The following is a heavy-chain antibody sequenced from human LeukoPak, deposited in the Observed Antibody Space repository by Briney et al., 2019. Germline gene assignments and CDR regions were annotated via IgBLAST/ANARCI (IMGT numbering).Heavy chain of an antibody. CDR2: IYYSGST. J-gene: IGHJ4*02. Sequence: PSETLSLTCTVSGGSISSGGYYWSWIRQHPGKGLEWIGYIYYSGSTYYNPSLKSRVTISVDTSKNQFSLKLSSVTAADTAVYYCARARPTYYYDSSGYYYFDNWGQGTLVTVSS. CDR3: ARARPTYYYDSSGYYYFDN. D-gene: IGHD3-22*01. CDR1: GGSISSGGYY. V-gene: IGHV4-61*08.